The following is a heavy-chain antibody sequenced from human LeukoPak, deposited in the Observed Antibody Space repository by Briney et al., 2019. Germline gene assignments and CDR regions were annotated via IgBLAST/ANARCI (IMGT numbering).Heavy chain of an antibody. CDR3: ARNDFWSGYYMDY. Sequence: RASVKVSCKASGYTFTGYYMHWVRQAPGQGLEWMGRINPNSGGTNYAQKFQGRVTMTRDTPISTAYMELSRLRSDDTAVYYCARNDFWSGYYMDYWGQGTLVTVSS. CDR2: INPNSGGT. J-gene: IGHJ4*02. D-gene: IGHD3-3*01. V-gene: IGHV1-2*06. CDR1: GYTFTGYY.